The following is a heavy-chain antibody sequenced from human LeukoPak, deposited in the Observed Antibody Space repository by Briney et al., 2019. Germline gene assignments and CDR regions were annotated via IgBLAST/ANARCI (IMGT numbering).Heavy chain of an antibody. Sequence: GGSLRLSCVASGFTFSSYAMSWVRQAPGKGLEWVSAISGSGGSTYYADSVKGRFIISRDNSKNTLYLQMNSLRAEDTAVYYCAELGITMIGGVWGKGTTVTISS. CDR2: ISGSGGST. J-gene: IGHJ6*04. CDR3: AELGITMIGGV. D-gene: IGHD3-10*02. V-gene: IGHV3-23*01. CDR1: GFTFSSYA.